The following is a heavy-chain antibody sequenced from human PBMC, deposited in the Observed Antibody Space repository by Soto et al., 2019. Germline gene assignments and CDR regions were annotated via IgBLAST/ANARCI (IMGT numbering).Heavy chain of an antibody. V-gene: IGHV3-74*01. J-gene: IGHJ3*02. CDR2: INSDASHT. D-gene: IGHD3-22*01. CDR1: GFTFSTYW. CDR3: ARDLGDYYDSSGYTDAFDI. Sequence: GGSLRLSCAASGFTFSTYWMHWIRQVPGKGLEWVSRINSDASHTYYADSVKGRFTISRDNAKNTLHLEMNSLRAEDTAVYYCARDLGDYYDSSGYTDAFDIWGQGTMVTVS.